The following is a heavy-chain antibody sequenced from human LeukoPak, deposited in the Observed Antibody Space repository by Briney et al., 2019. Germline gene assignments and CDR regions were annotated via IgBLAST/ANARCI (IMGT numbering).Heavy chain of an antibody. CDR3: ASSSAPISRRDYYYGMDV. CDR2: FDPEDGET. J-gene: IGHJ6*02. Sequence: ASVKVPCKVSGYTLTELSMHWVRQAPGKGLEWMGGFDPEDGETIYAQKFQGRVTMTEDTSTDTAYMELSSLRSEDTAVYYCASSSAPISRRDYYYGMDVWGQGTTVTVSS. D-gene: IGHD1-14*01. CDR1: GYTLTELS. V-gene: IGHV1-24*01.